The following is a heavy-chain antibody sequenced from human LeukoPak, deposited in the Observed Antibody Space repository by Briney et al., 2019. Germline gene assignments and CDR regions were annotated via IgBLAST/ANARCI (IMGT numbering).Heavy chain of an antibody. V-gene: IGHV3-7*01. J-gene: IGHJ6*02. D-gene: IGHD3-10*01. Sequence: GGSLRLSCAASGFTLCIYWMSWAREAPGKGLEWVANIQSDGGEKYYVDSVKGRFTASREYGKKSMYLLMTSLRVEDTAVYYCARIYYYGMDIWGQGTTVTVSS. CDR2: IQSDGGEK. CDR3: ARIYYYGMDI. CDR1: GFTLCIYW.